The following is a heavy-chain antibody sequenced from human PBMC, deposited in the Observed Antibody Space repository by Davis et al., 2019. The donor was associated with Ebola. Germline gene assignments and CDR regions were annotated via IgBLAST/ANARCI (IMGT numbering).Heavy chain of an antibody. CDR2: IYSGGST. CDR3: ARDSACSGGSCYSVNFGY. V-gene: IGHV3-53*04. CDR1: GFTVSSNY. D-gene: IGHD2-15*01. J-gene: IGHJ4*02. Sequence: PGGSLRLSCVASGFTVSSNYMSWVRQAPGKGLEWVSIIYSGGSTYYADSVKGRFTISRHNSKNTLYLQMNSLRAEDTAVYYCARDSACSGGSCYSVNFGYWGQGTLVTVSS.